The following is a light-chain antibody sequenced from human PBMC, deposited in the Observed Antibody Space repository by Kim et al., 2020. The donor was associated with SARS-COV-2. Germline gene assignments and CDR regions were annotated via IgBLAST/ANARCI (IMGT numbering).Light chain of an antibody. CDR2: QES. CDR3: QAWDSRTVV. Sequence: SGAPGQTASSTCSGDKLGDKYACWYQQKPGQSPVVVIHQESKRPSGIPERFSGSNSGNTATLTISGTQAMDEADYYCQAWDSRTVVFGGGTQLTVL. CDR1: KLGDKY. V-gene: IGLV3-1*01. J-gene: IGLJ2*01.